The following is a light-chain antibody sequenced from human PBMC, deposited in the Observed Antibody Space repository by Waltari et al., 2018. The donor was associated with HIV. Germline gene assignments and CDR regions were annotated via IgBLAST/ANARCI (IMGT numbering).Light chain of an antibody. J-gene: IGLJ3*02. Sequence: QSVLTQPPSASGTPGQRVTISCSGSSSNIGSYTVNWYQQLPGTAPKLLIYSNNQRPSAVPDRFAGSKSGTSASLAISGLQSDDEAYYYCAAWDDSLNGWVFGGGTKLTVL. CDR2: SNN. CDR1: SSNIGSYT. V-gene: IGLV1-44*01. CDR3: AAWDDSLNGWV.